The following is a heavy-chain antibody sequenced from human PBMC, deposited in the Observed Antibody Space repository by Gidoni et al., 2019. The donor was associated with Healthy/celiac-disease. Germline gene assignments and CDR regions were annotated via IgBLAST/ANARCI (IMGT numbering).Heavy chain of an antibody. V-gene: IGHV1-46*03. D-gene: IGHD3-22*01. CDR3: ARLYYYDSSGYSSEDFDY. CDR1: GYTFTSSY. J-gene: IGHJ4*02. CDR2: INPSGGST. Sequence: QVQLVQSGAEVKKPGASVKVSCKASGYTFTSSYMHWVRQAPGQGLEWMGRINPSGGSTSYAQKFQGRVTMTRDTSTSTVYMELSSLRSEDTAVYYCARLYYYDSSGYSSEDFDYWGQGTLVTVSS.